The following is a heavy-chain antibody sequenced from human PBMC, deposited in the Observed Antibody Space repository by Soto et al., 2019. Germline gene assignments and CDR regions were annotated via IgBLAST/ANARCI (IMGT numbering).Heavy chain of an antibody. CDR3: AKESWDIVVVPAAMGVVSPGFDP. V-gene: IGHV3-23*04. Sequence: VQLVESGGGVVQPGRSLRLSCAASGFTFSSYGMSWVRQAPGKGLEWVSAISGSGGSTYYADSVKGRFTISRDNSKNTEYLQMNRLRAEHTAVYYCAKESWDIVVVPAAMGVVSPGFDPWGQGTLVTVSS. J-gene: IGHJ5*02. CDR1: GFTFSSYG. CDR2: ISGSGGST. D-gene: IGHD2-2*01.